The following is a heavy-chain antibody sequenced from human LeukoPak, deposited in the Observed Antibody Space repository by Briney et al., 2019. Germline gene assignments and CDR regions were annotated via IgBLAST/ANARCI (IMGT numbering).Heavy chain of an antibody. CDR1: GFTFSSYS. CDR2: ISSGSGTI. V-gene: IGHV3-48*01. Sequence: GGSLRLSCAASGFTFSSYSMNWVRQAPGRRLEWVSYISSGSGTIYYADSVKGRFTISRDNAKNSLYLQMNSLRAEDTAVYYCARGRAYSNYVSDYWGQGILVTASS. CDR3: ARGRAYSNYVSDY. J-gene: IGHJ4*02. D-gene: IGHD4-11*01.